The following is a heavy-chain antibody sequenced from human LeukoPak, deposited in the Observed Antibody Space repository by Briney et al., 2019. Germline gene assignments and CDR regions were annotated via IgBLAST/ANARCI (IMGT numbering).Heavy chain of an antibody. Sequence: GGSLRLSCAASGFTFSSYSMNWVRQAPGKGLEWVSYISSSSSTIYYADSVKGRFTISRDNAKNSLYLQMNSLRAEDTAVYYCARLLVSSSWYRRPSSYYFDYWGQGTLVTVSS. CDR1: GFTFSSYS. D-gene: IGHD6-13*01. CDR2: ISSSSSTI. V-gene: IGHV3-48*04. CDR3: ARLLVSSSWYRRPSSYYFDY. J-gene: IGHJ4*02.